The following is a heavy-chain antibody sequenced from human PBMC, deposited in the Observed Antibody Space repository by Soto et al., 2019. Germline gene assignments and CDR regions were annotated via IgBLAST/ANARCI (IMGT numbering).Heavy chain of an antibody. CDR2: IYSGGST. J-gene: IGHJ3*02. D-gene: IGHD6-6*01. CDR1: GFTVSSNY. Sequence: SGGSLRLSCAASGFTVSSNYMSWVRQAPGKGLEWVSVIYSGGSTYYADSVKGRFTISRHNSKNTLYLQMNSLRAEDTAVYYCARVAPPVRIAARLGAFDIWGQGTMVTVSS. CDR3: ARVAPPVRIAARLGAFDI. V-gene: IGHV3-53*04.